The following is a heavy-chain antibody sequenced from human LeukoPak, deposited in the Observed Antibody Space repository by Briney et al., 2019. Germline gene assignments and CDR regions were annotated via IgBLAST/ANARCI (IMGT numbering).Heavy chain of an antibody. V-gene: IGHV1-18*01. CDR2: ISAYNGNT. D-gene: IGHD4-17*01. CDR1: GYTFTSYG. J-gene: IGHJ5*02. CDR3: ARDLYVRLNDYGDHGAPWFDP. Sequence: GASVKVSCKASGYTFTSYGISWVRQAPGQGLEWMGWISAYNGNTNYAQKLQGRVTMTTDTSTSTAYMELRGLRSDDTAVYYCARDLYVRLNDYGDHGAPWFDPWGQGTLVTVSS.